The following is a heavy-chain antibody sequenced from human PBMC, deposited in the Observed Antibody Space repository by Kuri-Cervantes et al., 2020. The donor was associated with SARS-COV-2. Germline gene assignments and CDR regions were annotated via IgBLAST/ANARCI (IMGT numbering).Heavy chain of an antibody. Sequence: SETLSLTCTVSGGSISSYYWRWIRQPPGKGLEWIGYIYYSGSTNYNPSLKSRVTISVDTSKNQFSLKLSSVTAADTAVYYCARGSWNYPFDYWGQGTLVTVSS. D-gene: IGHD1-7*01. CDR2: IYYSGST. CDR3: ARGSWNYPFDY. J-gene: IGHJ4*02. V-gene: IGHV4-59*01. CDR1: GGSISSYY.